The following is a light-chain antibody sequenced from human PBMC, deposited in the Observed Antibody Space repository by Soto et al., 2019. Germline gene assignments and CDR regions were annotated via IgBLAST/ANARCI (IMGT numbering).Light chain of an antibody. Sequence: DIQMTQSPSSLSASVGDRVTITCRAGQDVSTWLAWYQHKPGKAPNLLIHDTSILETGVPSRFSGSGSGTDFTFTISSLQPEDIATYYCLQYDDFLSFGQGTRLEIK. CDR2: DTS. CDR3: LQYDDFLS. J-gene: IGKJ5*01. V-gene: IGKV1-33*01. CDR1: QDVSTW.